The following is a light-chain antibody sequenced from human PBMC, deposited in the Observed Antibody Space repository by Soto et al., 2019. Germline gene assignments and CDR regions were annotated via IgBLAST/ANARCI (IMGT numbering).Light chain of an antibody. CDR3: SSYTSSSTEV. CDR1: SSDVGRYNY. CDR2: DVS. V-gene: IGLV2-14*03. Sequence: QAASVSGSPGQSIAISCTGTSSDVGRYNYVSWYQQHPGKAPKVIIYDVSNRPSGVSNRFSCSKSGNTASLTISGLQAEDEADYYCSSYTSSSTEVFGTGTKVTVL. J-gene: IGLJ1*01.